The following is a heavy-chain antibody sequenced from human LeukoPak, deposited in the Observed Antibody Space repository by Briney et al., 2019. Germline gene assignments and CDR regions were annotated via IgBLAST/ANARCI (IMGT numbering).Heavy chain of an antibody. CDR1: GFSFSNYW. D-gene: IGHD3-10*01. Sequence: GGSLRLSCAASGFSFSNYWMTWARQAPGKGLECVANTNQDGSQKNYLDSVRGRFTISRDNAKSSLYLQMNSLRVDDTAVYFCLGSASYTHWGQGTLVTVSS. J-gene: IGHJ4*02. CDR2: TNQDGSQK. V-gene: IGHV3-7*01. CDR3: LGSASYTH.